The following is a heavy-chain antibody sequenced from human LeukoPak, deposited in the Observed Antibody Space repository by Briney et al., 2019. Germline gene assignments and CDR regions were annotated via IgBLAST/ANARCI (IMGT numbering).Heavy chain of an antibody. CDR1: GIIFSNYW. CDR2: INRDGSST. CDR3: ARDLGSGSYQAEVDY. J-gene: IGHJ4*02. D-gene: IGHD3-10*01. Sequence: GGSLRLSCAASGIIFSNYWMHWVRQAPGKGLVWVSRINRDGSSTSYADSVKGRFTISRDNAKNSLYLQMNSLRAEDTAVYYCARDLGSGSYQAEVDYWGQGTLVTVSS. V-gene: IGHV3-74*01.